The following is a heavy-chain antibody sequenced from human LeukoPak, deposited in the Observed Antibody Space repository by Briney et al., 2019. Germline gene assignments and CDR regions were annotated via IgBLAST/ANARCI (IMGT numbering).Heavy chain of an antibody. Sequence: HPGGSLRLSCAASGVTFSGYWMHWVRQAPGKGLVWVSRINSDGSSTTYADSVKGRFTISRDNAKNTLYLQMNSLRAEDTAVYYCARDPVYYDSRGYYSGGWYFDYWGQGTLVTVSS. CDR3: ARDPVYYDSRGYYSGGWYFDY. V-gene: IGHV3-74*03. D-gene: IGHD3-22*01. J-gene: IGHJ4*02. CDR1: GVTFSGYW. CDR2: INSDGSST.